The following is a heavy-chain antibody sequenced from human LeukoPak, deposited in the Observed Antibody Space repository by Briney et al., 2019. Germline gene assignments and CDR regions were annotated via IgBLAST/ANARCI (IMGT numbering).Heavy chain of an antibody. J-gene: IGHJ4*02. CDR2: ISTYNGNT. CDR3: ARDQRFGELTYFDY. CDR1: GYTFTSYG. V-gene: IGHV1-18*01. D-gene: IGHD3-10*01. Sequence: GASVKVSCKASGYTFTSYGISWVRQAPGQGLEWLGWISTYNGNTKYAQKLQDRVTMTTDTSTSTAYMELRNLRSDDTAVYYCARDQRFGELTYFDYWGQGTLVTVSS.